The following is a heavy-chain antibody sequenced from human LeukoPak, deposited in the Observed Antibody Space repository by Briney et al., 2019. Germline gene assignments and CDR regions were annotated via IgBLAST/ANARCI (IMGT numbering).Heavy chain of an antibody. CDR3: ARDYCSSTSCYEAY. CDR1: GFTFSSYS. Sequence: PGGSLRLSCAASGFTFSSYSMNWVRQAPGKGLEWVSYISSSSSTIYYADSVKGRFTISRDNAKNSLYLQMNSLRAEDTAVYYCARDYCSSTSCYEAYWGQGTLVTVSS. V-gene: IGHV3-48*01. CDR2: ISSSSSTI. D-gene: IGHD2-2*01. J-gene: IGHJ4*02.